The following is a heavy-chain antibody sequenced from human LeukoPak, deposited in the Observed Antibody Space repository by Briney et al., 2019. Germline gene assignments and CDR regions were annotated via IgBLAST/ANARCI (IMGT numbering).Heavy chain of an antibody. Sequence: SVKVSCTASGGTFSSYAISWVRQAPGQGLEWMGGIIPIFGTANYAQKFQGRVTITADESTSTAYMELSSLRSEDTAVYYCARTKSTDDAFDIWGQGTMVTVSS. V-gene: IGHV1-69*13. D-gene: IGHD5/OR15-5a*01. CDR2: IIPIFGTA. J-gene: IGHJ3*02. CDR3: ARTKSTDDAFDI. CDR1: GGTFSSYA.